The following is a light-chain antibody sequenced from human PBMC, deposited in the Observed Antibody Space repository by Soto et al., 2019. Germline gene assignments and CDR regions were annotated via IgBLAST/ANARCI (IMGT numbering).Light chain of an antibody. Sequence: EIVLTQSPATLSLSPGERATLSCRSSQSISRHLAWYQQRPGQSPRLLIYDIYYRDSGSPGRFSGSGSGTDFTLRIRRREPEDSSVYYCPQRNWPLITFGQGTKLEI. CDR1: QSISRH. V-gene: IGKV3-11*01. CDR3: PQRNWPLIT. CDR2: DIY. J-gene: IGKJ2*01.